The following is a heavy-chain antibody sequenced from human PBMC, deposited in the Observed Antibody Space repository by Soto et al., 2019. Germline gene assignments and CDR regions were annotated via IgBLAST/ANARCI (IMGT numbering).Heavy chain of an antibody. CDR1: RFSLTTSGVG. D-gene: IGHD1-26*01. Sequence: QIPLNESGPTVVRPTETLTLTSRFSRFSLTTSGVGVGWIRQSPGKAPEWLALTYWDEDKRSSASLKSRLTITQDTSKNQVGLTLSGLDTTGTATYCCGHRVLRMGFGFFTTTAIYSVFWGQGTPVAVSS. CDR2: TYWDEDK. V-gene: IGHV2-5*02. J-gene: IGHJ4*02. CDR3: GHRVLRMGFGFFTTTAIYSVF.